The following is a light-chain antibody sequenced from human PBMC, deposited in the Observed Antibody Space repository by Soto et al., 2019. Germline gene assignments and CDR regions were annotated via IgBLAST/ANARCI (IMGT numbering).Light chain of an antibody. Sequence: EIVLTQSPGTLSLSPGERATLSCRASQSVSSSYLAWYQQKPGQAPRLLIYGASSRATGIPDRFSGSGSGTDVTLTISRLEPEDFAVYYSQQYGSSRRWTFGQGTKVEIK. CDR1: QSVSSSY. CDR2: GAS. J-gene: IGKJ1*01. V-gene: IGKV3-20*01. CDR3: QQYGSSRRWT.